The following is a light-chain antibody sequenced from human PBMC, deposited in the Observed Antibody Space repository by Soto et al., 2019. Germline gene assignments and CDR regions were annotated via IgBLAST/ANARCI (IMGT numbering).Light chain of an antibody. Sequence: EIVMTQSPATLSVSPGERATLSCRASQSVSSNLAWYQQKPGQAPRLLIYGASTRATGIPARFSGSGSWTEFTLTISRLQSKDFAVYYCQQYNNWPLTFGGGTKVEIK. J-gene: IGKJ4*01. CDR2: GAS. CDR1: QSVSSN. CDR3: QQYNNWPLT. V-gene: IGKV3D-15*01.